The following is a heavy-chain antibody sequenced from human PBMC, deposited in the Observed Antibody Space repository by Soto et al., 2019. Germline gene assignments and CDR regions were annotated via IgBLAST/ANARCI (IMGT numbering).Heavy chain of an antibody. Sequence: GASVKVSCKASGYTFTSYGISWVRQAPGQGLEWMGWISAYNGNTNYAQKLQGRVTMTTDTSTSTAYMELRSLRSDDTAVYYCASDLKAPVNSDGSAFGYWGQGTLVTVSS. D-gene: IGHD5-18*01. CDR1: GYTFTSYG. CDR2: ISAYNGNT. CDR3: ASDLKAPVNSDGSAFGY. V-gene: IGHV1-18*01. J-gene: IGHJ4*02.